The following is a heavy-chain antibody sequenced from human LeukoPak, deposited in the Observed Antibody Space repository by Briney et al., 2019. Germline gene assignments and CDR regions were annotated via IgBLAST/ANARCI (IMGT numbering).Heavy chain of an antibody. J-gene: IGHJ4*02. Sequence: SETLSLTCTVSGGSISSYYWSWIRQPPGKGLEWIGYIYYSGSTNYNPSLKSRVTISVDTSKNQFSLKLSSVTAADTAVYYCATTPYGSGSLIDYWGQGTLVTVSS. CDR3: ATTPYGSGSLIDY. CDR1: GGSISSYY. CDR2: IYYSGST. V-gene: IGHV4-59*08. D-gene: IGHD3-10*01.